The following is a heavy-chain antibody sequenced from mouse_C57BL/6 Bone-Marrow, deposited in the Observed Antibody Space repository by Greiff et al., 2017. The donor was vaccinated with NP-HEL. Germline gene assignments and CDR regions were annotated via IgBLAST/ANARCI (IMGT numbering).Heavy chain of an antibody. D-gene: IGHD1-1*01. CDR1: GYTFTNYW. Sequence: QVQLKQSGAELVRPGPSVKMSCKASGYTFTNYWIGWAKQRPGHGLEWIGDIYPGGGYTNYNEKFKGKATLTADKSSSTAYMQFSSLTSEDSAIYYCAVYYGSPWFAYWGQGTLVTVSA. J-gene: IGHJ3*01. CDR2: IYPGGGYT. V-gene: IGHV1-63*01. CDR3: AVYYGSPWFAY.